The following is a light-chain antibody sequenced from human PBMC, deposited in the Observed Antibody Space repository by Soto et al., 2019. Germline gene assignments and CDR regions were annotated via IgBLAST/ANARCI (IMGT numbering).Light chain of an antibody. CDR2: GAS. CDR1: QSVTTSY. V-gene: IGKV3-20*01. Sequence: EIALTQSPGTLSLSPGERATLSCRASQSVTTSYLAWYQRKPGQAPRLLIYGASSRATGTPNRFSGSGSGTDFTLTISRLEPEDCAVYYCQHYGSSPRFGQGTKVDIK. J-gene: IGKJ1*01. CDR3: QHYGSSPR.